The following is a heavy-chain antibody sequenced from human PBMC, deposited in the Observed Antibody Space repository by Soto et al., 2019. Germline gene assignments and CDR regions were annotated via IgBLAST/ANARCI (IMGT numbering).Heavy chain of an antibody. D-gene: IGHD4-17*01. V-gene: IGHV4-59*01. CDR1: GGSISSYY. CDR2: IYYSGST. J-gene: IGHJ4*01. Sequence: SETLSLTCTVSGGSISSYYWSWIRQPPGKGLEWIGYIYYSGSTNYNPSLKSRVTISVDTSKNQFSLKLSSVTAADTAVYYCAREAYGDYVYYWGQGTLVTGS. CDR3: AREAYGDYVYY.